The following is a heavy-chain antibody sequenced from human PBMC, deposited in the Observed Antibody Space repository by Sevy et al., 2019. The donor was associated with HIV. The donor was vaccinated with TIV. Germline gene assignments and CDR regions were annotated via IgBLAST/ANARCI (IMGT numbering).Heavy chain of an antibody. CDR3: ARDRKYPLYYFDY. Sequence: SETLSLTCTVSGYSIRNGYYWAWIRQPPGKGLEWIGCIHHSGITHYNPSLKSRVIISVDTSKNQVSLELSSVTAADTAMYYCARDRKYPLYYFDYWGQGILVTVSS. CDR1: GYSIRNGYY. V-gene: IGHV4-38-2*02. CDR2: IHHSGIT. J-gene: IGHJ4*02. D-gene: IGHD6-6*01.